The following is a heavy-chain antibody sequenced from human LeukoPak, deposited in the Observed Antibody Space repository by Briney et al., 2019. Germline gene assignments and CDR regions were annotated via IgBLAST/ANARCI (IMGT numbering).Heavy chain of an antibody. D-gene: IGHD2-8*02. CDR2: ISGSVGNT. CDR3: AKVMDSLGYCTGGVCYRAIDF. CDR1: EFTFSSYA. V-gene: IGHV3-23*01. Sequence: GGSLRLSCAASEFTFSSYAMSWVRQAPGKGLEWVSAISGSVGNTYYAGSVKGRFTIARDNSKNTLYLQMNSLRAEDTAVYYCAKVMDSLGYCTGGVCYRAIDFWGQGTLVTVSS. J-gene: IGHJ4*02.